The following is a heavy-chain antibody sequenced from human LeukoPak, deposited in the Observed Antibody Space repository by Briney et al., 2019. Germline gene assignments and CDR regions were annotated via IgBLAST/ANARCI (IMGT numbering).Heavy chain of an antibody. CDR1: GFTFSSYG. V-gene: IGHV3-33*06. J-gene: IGHJ4*02. CDR3: ANIDY. Sequence: GGSLRLSCAASGFTFSSYGMHWVRQAPGKGLEWVADIWYDGSHKYYADSVKGRFTISRDNSKNTLYLQMNSLRAEDTAVYYCANIDYWGQGTLVTVSS. CDR2: IWYDGSHK.